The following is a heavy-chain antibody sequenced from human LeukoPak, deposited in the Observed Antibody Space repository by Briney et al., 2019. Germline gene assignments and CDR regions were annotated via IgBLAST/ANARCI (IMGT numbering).Heavy chain of an antibody. V-gene: IGHV4-61*02. CDR3: AREWLRNTDY. CDR1: GGSISSGSYY. D-gene: IGHD5-12*01. CDR2: IYTSGST. J-gene: IGHJ4*02. Sequence: PSQTLSLTCTVSGGSISSGSYYWSWIRQPAGKGLEWIGRIYTSGSTNYNPSLKSRVTISVDTSKNQFSLKLSSVTAADTAVYYCAREWLRNTDYWGQGTLVPVSS.